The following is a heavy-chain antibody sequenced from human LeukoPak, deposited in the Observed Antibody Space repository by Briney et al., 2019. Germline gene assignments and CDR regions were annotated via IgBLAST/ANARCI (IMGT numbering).Heavy chain of an antibody. CDR3: AKGKRPYGSGNYYDY. Sequence: GGSLRLSCEASGFTFSTYGMSWVRQAPGKGLEWVSAISGSGGSTYYADSVTGRFTISRDNSKNTLYLQMNSLRPEDTAVYYCAKGKRPYGSGNYYDYWGQGTLVTVSS. CDR2: ISGSGGST. V-gene: IGHV3-23*01. D-gene: IGHD3-10*01. J-gene: IGHJ4*02. CDR1: GFTFSTYG.